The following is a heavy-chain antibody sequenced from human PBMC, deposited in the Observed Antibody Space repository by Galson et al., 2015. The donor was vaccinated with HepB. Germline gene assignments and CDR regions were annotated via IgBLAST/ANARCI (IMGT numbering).Heavy chain of an antibody. CDR2: ISWNSGSI. CDR1: GFTFDDYA. Sequence: SLRLSCAASGFTFDDYAMHWVRQAPGKGLEWVSGISWNSGSIGYADSVKGRFTISRDSAKNSLYLQMNSLRAEDTALYYCAKDSHPFYCSGGSCYGGTFDIWGQGTMVTVSS. V-gene: IGHV3-9*01. D-gene: IGHD2-15*01. CDR3: AKDSHPFYCSGGSCYGGTFDI. J-gene: IGHJ3*02.